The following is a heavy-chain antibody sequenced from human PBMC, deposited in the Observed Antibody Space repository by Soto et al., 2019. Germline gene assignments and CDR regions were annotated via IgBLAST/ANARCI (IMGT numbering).Heavy chain of an antibody. Sequence: QLQLQESGPGLVKPSETLSLTCTVSGGSISSFNYFWGWIRQPPGKGLEWIGSLYYSGNTYYTPSLQSRVTISGDTSKRQCTLALRSVTAADTAVYYCARGGGSTFNWFDPWGQGTLVTVSP. J-gene: IGHJ5*02. V-gene: IGHV4-39*01. CDR3: ARGGGSTFNWFDP. D-gene: IGHD2-15*01. CDR1: GGSISSFNYF. CDR2: LYYSGNT.